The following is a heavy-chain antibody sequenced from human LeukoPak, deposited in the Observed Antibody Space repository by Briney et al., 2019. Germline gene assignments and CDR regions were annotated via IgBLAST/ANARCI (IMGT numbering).Heavy chain of an antibody. D-gene: IGHD1-26*01. CDR1: GGSISSSSYY. Sequence: SETLSLTCTVSGGSISSSSYYWGWIRQPPGTGLEWIGSIYYSGSTYYNPSLKSRVTISVDTSKNQFSLTLSSVTAADTAVYYCARDLPTIDGSYYNFDFDYWGQGTLVTVSS. J-gene: IGHJ4*02. V-gene: IGHV4-39*02. CDR2: IYYSGST. CDR3: ARDLPTIDGSYYNFDFDY.